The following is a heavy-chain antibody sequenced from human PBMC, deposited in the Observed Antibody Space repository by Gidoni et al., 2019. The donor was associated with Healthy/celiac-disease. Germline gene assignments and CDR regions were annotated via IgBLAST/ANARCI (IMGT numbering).Heavy chain of an antibody. J-gene: IGHJ6*02. V-gene: IGHV3-30-3*01. D-gene: IGHD2-2*02. CDR3: ASLPVPAAIWGGGDYYYYGMDV. Sequence: QVQLVESGGGVVQPGRSLRLSCAASGFTFSSYAMHWVRQVPGKGLERVAVISDDGSNKYYADSVKGRFTISRDNSKNTLYLQMNSLRAEDTAVYYCASLPVPAAIWGGGDYYYYGMDVWGQGTTVTVSS. CDR1: GFTFSSYA. CDR2: ISDDGSNK.